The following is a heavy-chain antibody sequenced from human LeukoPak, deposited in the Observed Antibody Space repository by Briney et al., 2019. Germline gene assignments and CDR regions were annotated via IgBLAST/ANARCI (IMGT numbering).Heavy chain of an antibody. Sequence: PSETLSLTCTVSGGSISSGSYYWSWIRQPAGKGLEWIGRIYTSGGTNYNPSLKSRVTISVDTSKNQFSLKLSSVTAADTAVYYCARGLANSPSAVFGVVRGLTWFDPWGQGTLVTVSS. V-gene: IGHV4-61*02. CDR2: IYTSGGT. CDR3: ARGLANSPSAVFGVVRGLTWFDP. CDR1: GGSISSGSYY. J-gene: IGHJ5*02. D-gene: IGHD3-3*01.